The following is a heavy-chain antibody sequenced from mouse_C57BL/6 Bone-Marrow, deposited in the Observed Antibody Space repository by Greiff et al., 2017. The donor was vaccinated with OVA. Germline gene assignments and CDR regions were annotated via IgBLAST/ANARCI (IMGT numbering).Heavy chain of an antibody. V-gene: IGHV5-17*01. CDR2: ISSGSSTI. D-gene: IGHD1-1*01. Sequence: EVKLMESGGGLVKPGGSLKLSCAASGFTFSDYGMHWVRQAPEKGLEWVAYISSGSSTIYYADTVKGRFTISRDNAKNTLFLQMTSLRSEDTAMYYCAIVYYYGSSSLFDYWGQGTTLTVSS. CDR3: AIVYYYGSSSLFDY. J-gene: IGHJ2*01. CDR1: GFTFSDYG.